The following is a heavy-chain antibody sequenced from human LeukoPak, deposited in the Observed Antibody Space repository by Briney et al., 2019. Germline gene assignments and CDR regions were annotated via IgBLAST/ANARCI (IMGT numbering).Heavy chain of an antibody. Sequence: SETLSLTCAVYGGSFSGYYWSWIRQPPGKGLEWIGEINHSGSTNYNPSLKSRVTISVDTSKNQFSLKLSSVTAADTAVYYCARGSSGQIYYFDYWGQGTLVTVSS. CDR1: GGSFSGYY. CDR3: ARGSSGQIYYFDY. CDR2: INHSGST. D-gene: IGHD3-22*01. J-gene: IGHJ4*02. V-gene: IGHV4-34*01.